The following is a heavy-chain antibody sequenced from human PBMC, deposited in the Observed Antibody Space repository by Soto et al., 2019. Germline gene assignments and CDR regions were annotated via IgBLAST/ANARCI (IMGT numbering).Heavy chain of an antibody. CDR3: ARVSAYGIY. CDR2: MNPNSGYA. J-gene: IGHJ4*02. D-gene: IGHD5-12*01. CDR1: GYTFTTYD. V-gene: IGHV1-8*01. Sequence: ASVKVSCKASGYTFTTYDINWVRQAPGQGLEWMGWMNPNSGYAGYAQKFQGRVTMTRNTSISTAYMELSSLRSEDTAVYYCARVSAYGIYWGQGTLVTVSS.